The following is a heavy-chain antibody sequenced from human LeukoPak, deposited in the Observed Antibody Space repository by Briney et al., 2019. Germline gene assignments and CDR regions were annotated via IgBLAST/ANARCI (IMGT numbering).Heavy chain of an antibody. CDR2: ISWNSGSI. CDR1: GFTFDDYA. CDR3: ARSRYYGSKNDAFDI. J-gene: IGHJ3*02. Sequence: PGRSLRLSCAASGFTFDDYAMHWVRQAPGKGLEWVSGISWNSGSIGYADSVKGRFTISRDNAKNSLYLQMNSLRAEDTAVYYCARSRYYGSKNDAFDIWGQGTMVTVSS. V-gene: IGHV3-9*01. D-gene: IGHD3-10*01.